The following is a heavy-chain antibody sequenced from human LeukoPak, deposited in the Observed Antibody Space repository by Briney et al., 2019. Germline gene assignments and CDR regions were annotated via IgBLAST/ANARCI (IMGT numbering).Heavy chain of an antibody. Sequence: SETLSLTCTVSGGSISSYYWSWIRQPAGKGLEWIGRIYTSGSTNYNPSLKSRVTMSVDTSKNQFSLKLSSVTAADTAVYYCARVKARAYYDILTGHSWFDPWGQGTLVTVSS. D-gene: IGHD3-9*01. V-gene: IGHV4-4*07. CDR2: IYTSGST. J-gene: IGHJ5*02. CDR3: ARVKARAYYDILTGHSWFDP. CDR1: GGSISSYY.